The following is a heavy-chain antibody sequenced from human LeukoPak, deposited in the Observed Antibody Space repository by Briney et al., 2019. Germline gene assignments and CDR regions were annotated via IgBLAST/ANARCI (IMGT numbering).Heavy chain of an antibody. V-gene: IGHV3-11*05. CDR2: ITSSSTYT. CDR1: GFAFSDYY. D-gene: IGHD6-13*01. J-gene: IGHJ4*02. Sequence: GGSLRLSCAASGFAFSDYYMSWIRQAPGKGLEWVSYITSSSTYTSYADSVKGRFTISRDNAKNSLYLQMNSLRAEDTAVYFCARDRISSSWYYFYYWGQGTLVTVSS. CDR3: ARDRISSSWYYFYY.